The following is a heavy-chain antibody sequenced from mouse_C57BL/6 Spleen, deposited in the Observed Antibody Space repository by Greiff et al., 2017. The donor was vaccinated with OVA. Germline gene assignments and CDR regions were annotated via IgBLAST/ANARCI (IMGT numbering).Heavy chain of an antibody. CDR3: VRDGDYGSSYGSWFAY. Sequence: EVQGVESGGGLVQPKGSLKLSCAASGFTFNTYAMHWVRQAPGKGLEWVARIRSKSSNYATYYADSVKDRFTISRDDSQSMLYLQMNNLKTEDTAMYYCVRDGDYGSSYGSWFAYWGQGTLVTVSA. D-gene: IGHD1-1*01. J-gene: IGHJ3*01. V-gene: IGHV10-3*01. CDR1: GFTFNTYA. CDR2: IRSKSSNYAT.